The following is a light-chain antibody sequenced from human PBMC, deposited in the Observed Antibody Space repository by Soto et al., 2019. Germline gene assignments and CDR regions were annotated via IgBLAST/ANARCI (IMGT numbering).Light chain of an antibody. CDR1: SSNIGINT. CDR3: AAWDDSLIGYV. V-gene: IGLV1-44*01. CDR2: SNN. Sequence: QTVVTQPPSASGTPGQRVTISCSGSSSNIGINTVNWYQQLPGTAPKLLIYSNNQRPSGVPDRFSGSKSGTSASLAISGLQSEDEADYYCAAWDDSLIGYVFGAGTKLTVI. J-gene: IGLJ1*01.